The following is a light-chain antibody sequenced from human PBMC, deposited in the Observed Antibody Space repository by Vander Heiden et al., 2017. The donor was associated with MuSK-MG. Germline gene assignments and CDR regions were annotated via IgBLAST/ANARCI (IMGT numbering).Light chain of an antibody. CDR2: AAS. CDR3: QQCSSTPRT. CDR1: QSISSY. J-gene: IGKJ1*01. Sequence: DIQMTQSPSSLSASVGDRVTITCRASQSISSYLNWYQQKPGKAPKLLIYAASSLQSGVPSRFSGSGSGTDFTLTISSLQPEDFATYYCQQCSSTPRTFAPGTKVEL. V-gene: IGKV1-39*01.